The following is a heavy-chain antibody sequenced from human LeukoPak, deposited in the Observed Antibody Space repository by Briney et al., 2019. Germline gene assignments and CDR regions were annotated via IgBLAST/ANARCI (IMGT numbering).Heavy chain of an antibody. V-gene: IGHV5-51*01. D-gene: IGHD2-21*02. J-gene: IGHJ4*02. CDR2: IYPGDSDT. CDR3: ARLCGGDCYSQAALDY. CDR1: GYTFANYW. Sequence: GESLKISCSGSGYTFANYWIVWVRQMPGKGLECIGIIYPGDSDTIYSPSLQGQVTISADRSSSTAYLHWNNLKASDTATYYCARLCGGDCYSQAALDYWGQGTLVTVSS.